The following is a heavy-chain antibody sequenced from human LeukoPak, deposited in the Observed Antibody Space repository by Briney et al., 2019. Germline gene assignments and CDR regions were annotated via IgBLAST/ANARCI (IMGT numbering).Heavy chain of an antibody. CDR2: ISAYNGNT. CDR1: GYTFTSYG. Sequence: ASVKVSCNASGYTFTSYGISWVRQAPGQGLEWMGWISAYNGNTNYAQKLQGRVTMTTDTSTRTAYMELRSLRSGDTAVYYCARDRPYYYGSGSYYSYYYYGMDVWGQGTTVTVSS. V-gene: IGHV1-18*01. CDR3: ARDRPYYYGSGSYYSYYYYGMDV. J-gene: IGHJ6*02. D-gene: IGHD3-10*01.